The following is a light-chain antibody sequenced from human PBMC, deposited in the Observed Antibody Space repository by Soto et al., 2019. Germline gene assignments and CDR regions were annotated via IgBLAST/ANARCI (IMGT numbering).Light chain of an antibody. CDR2: GAS. J-gene: IGKJ5*01. Sequence: EIVLTQSPGTLSLSPGERATLSCRASQSVSNSYLAWYQQKPGQAPRLLIYGASSMATGIPDRFSGSVSGTDFTLTISRLEPEDFAVYYCQQYGSSLITFGQGTRLDIK. CDR1: QSVSNSY. CDR3: QQYGSSLIT. V-gene: IGKV3-20*01.